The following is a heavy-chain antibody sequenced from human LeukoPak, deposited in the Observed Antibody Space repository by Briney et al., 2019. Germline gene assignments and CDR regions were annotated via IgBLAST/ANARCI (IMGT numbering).Heavy chain of an antibody. CDR1: GFTFSNYW. Sequence: GGSLRLSCAASGFTFSNYWMTWVRQAPGKGLEWVAHTKQDGSEKDYVDSVKGRFTISRDNAKNSLYLQMNSLRAEDTAVYYCARDRYSNSYWGQGTLVTVSS. D-gene: IGHD4-11*01. J-gene: IGHJ4*02. CDR2: TKQDGSEK. V-gene: IGHV3-7*01. CDR3: ARDRYSNSY.